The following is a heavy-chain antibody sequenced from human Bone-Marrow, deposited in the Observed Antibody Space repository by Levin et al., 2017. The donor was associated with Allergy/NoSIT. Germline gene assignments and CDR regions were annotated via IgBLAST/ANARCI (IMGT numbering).Heavy chain of an antibody. V-gene: IGHV3-48*01. Sequence: GESLKISCAASGFTFSSYSMNWVRQAPGKGLEWVSYISSSSSTIYYADSVKGRFTISRDNAKNSLYLQMNSLRAEDTAVYYCARVRPRRGFGAPSWFDPWGQGTLVTVSS. CDR1: GFTFSSYS. CDR2: ISSSSSTI. CDR3: ARVRPRRGFGAPSWFDP. J-gene: IGHJ5*02. D-gene: IGHD3-10*01.